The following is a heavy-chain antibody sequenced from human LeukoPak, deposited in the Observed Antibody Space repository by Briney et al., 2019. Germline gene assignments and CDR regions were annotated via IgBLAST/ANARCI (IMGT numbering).Heavy chain of an antibody. CDR2: INPNSGGT. D-gene: IGHD3-22*01. CDR1: GYTFTGYY. CDR3: ARVGDYYDSSGDFDY. J-gene: IGHJ4*02. Sequence: ASVKVSCKASGYTFTGYYMHWVRQAPGQGLEWMGWINPNSGGTNYAQKFQGRVTMTRDTSISTAYMELSRLRSDDTAVYYCARVGDYYDSSGDFDYWGPGTLVTVSS. V-gene: IGHV1-2*02.